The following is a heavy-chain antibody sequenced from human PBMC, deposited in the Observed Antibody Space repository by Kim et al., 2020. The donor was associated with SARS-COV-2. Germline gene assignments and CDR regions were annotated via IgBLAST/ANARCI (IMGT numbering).Heavy chain of an antibody. Sequence: GESLKISCKGSGYSFTSYWIGWVRQMPGKGLEWMGIIYPGDSDTRYSPSFQGQVTISADKSISTAYLQWSSLKASDTAMYYCARRERAGRGVRGGYNWFDPWGQGTLVTVSS. J-gene: IGHJ5*02. CDR3: ARRERAGRGVRGGYNWFDP. CDR2: IYPGDSDT. CDR1: GYSFTSYW. D-gene: IGHD3-10*01. V-gene: IGHV5-51*01.